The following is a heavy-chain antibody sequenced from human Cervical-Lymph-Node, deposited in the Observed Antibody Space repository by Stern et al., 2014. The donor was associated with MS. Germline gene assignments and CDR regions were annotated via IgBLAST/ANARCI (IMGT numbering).Heavy chain of an antibody. V-gene: IGHV1-3*01. Sequence: QVQLMQSGAEVRKPGASVKVSCKASGYTFTTYAMHWVRQAPGQSLEWMGWINVGNGNTKFSQKFQGRVNITRDTSASTAYMALSSLRSEDTAVYYCARGLRGGAFDPWGQGTLVTVSS. J-gene: IGHJ5*02. CDR2: INVGNGNT. D-gene: IGHD3-16*01. CDR1: GYTFTTYA. CDR3: ARGLRGGAFDP.